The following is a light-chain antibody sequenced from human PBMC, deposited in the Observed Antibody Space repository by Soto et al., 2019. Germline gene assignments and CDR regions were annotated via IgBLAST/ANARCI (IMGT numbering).Light chain of an antibody. V-gene: IGLV1-47*02. J-gene: IGLJ3*02. CDR2: SYN. CDR1: SSNIGSNL. Sequence: QSVLTQPPSASGTPGQRVTISCSGSSSNIGSNLVYWYQHLPGTTPKLLIFSYNQRPSGVPDRFSSSKSGTSASLAISGLRSEDEADYYCATWDDSLSGWVFGGGTKLTVL. CDR3: ATWDDSLSGWV.